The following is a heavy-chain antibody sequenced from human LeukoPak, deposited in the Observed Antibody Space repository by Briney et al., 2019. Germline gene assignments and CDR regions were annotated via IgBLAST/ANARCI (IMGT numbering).Heavy chain of an antibody. D-gene: IGHD4-17*01. V-gene: IGHV4-34*01. Sequence: SETLSLTCAVYGGSLSGYYWSWIRQPPGKGLEWIGEINHSGSTNYNPSLKSRVTISVDTSKNQFSLKLSSVTAADTAVYYCARGDYGAATAILYYFDYWGQGTLVTVSS. CDR1: GGSLSGYY. J-gene: IGHJ4*02. CDR2: INHSGST. CDR3: ARGDYGAATAILYYFDY.